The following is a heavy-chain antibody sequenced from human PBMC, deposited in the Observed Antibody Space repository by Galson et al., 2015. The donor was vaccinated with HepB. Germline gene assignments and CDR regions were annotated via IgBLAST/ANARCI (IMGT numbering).Heavy chain of an antibody. J-gene: IGHJ5*02. CDR2: IYYSGST. CDR1: GGSISSGGYY. V-gene: IGHV4-31*03. Sequence: TLSLTCTVSGGSISSGGYYWSWIRQHPGKGLEWIGYIYYSGSTYYNPSLKSRVTISVDTSKNQFSLKLSSVTAADTAVYYCARVLYWPPRGEVDPWGQGTLVTVSS. CDR3: ARVLYWPPRGEVDP. D-gene: IGHD2-8*02.